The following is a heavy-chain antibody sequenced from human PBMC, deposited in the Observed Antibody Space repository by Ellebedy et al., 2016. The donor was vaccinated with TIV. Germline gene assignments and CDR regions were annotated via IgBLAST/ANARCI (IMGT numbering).Heavy chain of an antibody. Sequence: GESLKISCAASGFTLSTYAIHWVRQAPGKGLEWVAVISFDGTNKYYADSVKGRFTMSRDTSNNTLFLQMNSLRVEDTAVYHCARGRYYDLLTGYYLGLDYWGQGALVTVSS. CDR1: GFTLSTYA. V-gene: IGHV3-30*04. D-gene: IGHD3-9*01. CDR3: ARGRYYDLLTGYYLGLDY. CDR2: ISFDGTNK. J-gene: IGHJ4*02.